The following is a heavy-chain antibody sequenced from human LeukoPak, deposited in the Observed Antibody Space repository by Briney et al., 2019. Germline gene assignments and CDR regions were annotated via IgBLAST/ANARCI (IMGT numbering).Heavy chain of an antibody. D-gene: IGHD2-2*01. J-gene: IGHJ3*02. CDR3: ATNTYADYVSFDI. CDR2: IKRDGRSI. CDR1: GFTFSSYW. V-gene: IGHV3-74*01. Sequence: GGSLRLSCAASGFTFSSYWMHWVRQAPGKGLVWVSRIKRDGRSIIYADSVKGRFTISRDNAKNTLYLKMNSLRAEATAVYSGATNTYADYVSFDIWGEGTMVTVSS.